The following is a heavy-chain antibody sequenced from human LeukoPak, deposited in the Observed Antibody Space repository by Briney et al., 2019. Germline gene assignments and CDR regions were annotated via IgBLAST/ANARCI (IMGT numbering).Heavy chain of an antibody. CDR1: GGSISSSSYY. CDR3: ARHSPSVTSIDY. D-gene: IGHD4-17*01. J-gene: IGHJ4*01. V-gene: IGHV4-39*01. Sequence: PSETLSLTCTVSGGSISSSSYYWGWIRQPPGKGLEWIGSIYYSGTTHYNPSLRSRVTISVDTSKNQFSLRLSSVTAADTAVYYCARHSPSVTSIDYWGHGTLVTDSS. CDR2: IYYSGTT.